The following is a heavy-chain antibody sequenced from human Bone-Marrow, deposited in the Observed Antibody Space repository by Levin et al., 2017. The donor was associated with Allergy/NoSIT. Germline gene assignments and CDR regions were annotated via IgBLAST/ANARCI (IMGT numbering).Heavy chain of an antibody. CDR3: ASGSYGYDILTGYYSDDAFDI. CDR2: INPSGGST. CDR1: GYTFTSYY. D-gene: IGHD3-9*01. V-gene: IGHV1-46*01. J-gene: IGHJ3*02. Sequence: ASVKVSCKASGYTFTSYYMHWVRQAPGQGLEWMGIINPSGGSTSYAQKFQGRVTMTRDTSTSTVYMELSSLRSEDTAVYYCASGSYGYDILTGYYSDDAFDIWGQGTMVTVSS.